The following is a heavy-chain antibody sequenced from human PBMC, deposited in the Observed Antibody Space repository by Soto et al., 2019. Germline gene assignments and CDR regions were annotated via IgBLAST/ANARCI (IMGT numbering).Heavy chain of an antibody. D-gene: IGHD2-15*01. Sequence: QVQLVQSGAEVKKPGSSVKVSCKASGGTFSSYAISWVRQAPGQGLEWMGGIIPVFGTANYVQKFQGRVTITADESTSTAYMELSSLRSEDTAVYYCARDRGYDWAGVVVVAASYYYYGMDVWGQGTTVTVSS. V-gene: IGHV1-69*01. CDR2: IIPVFGTA. CDR1: GGTFSSYA. CDR3: ARDRGYDWAGVVVVAASYYYYGMDV. J-gene: IGHJ6*02.